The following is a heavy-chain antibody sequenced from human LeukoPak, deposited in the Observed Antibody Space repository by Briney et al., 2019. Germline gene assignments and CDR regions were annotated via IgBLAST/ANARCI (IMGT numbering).Heavy chain of an antibody. J-gene: IGHJ5*02. Sequence: SETLSLTCTVSAGSISSSSYYWGWIRQPPGKGLEWIGSVFFSGNTYYEPSLKSRVTISVATSTNQFSLNVRSVSAADTAVYYCARDPSRSCAGGNCFSSWGQGTLVIVSS. CDR2: VFFSGNT. V-gene: IGHV4-39*07. CDR3: ARDPSRSCAGGNCFSS. CDR1: AGSISSSSYY. D-gene: IGHD2-15*01.